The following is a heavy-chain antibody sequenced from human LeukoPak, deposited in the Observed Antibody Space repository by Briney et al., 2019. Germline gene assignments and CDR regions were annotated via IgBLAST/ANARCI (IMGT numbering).Heavy chain of an antibody. CDR2: IIPIFGTA. Sequence: ASVKVSCKASGGTFSSYAISWVRQAPGQGLEWMGGIIPIFGTASYAQKFQGRVTITADESTSTAYMELSSLRSEDTAVYYCARVRYLDYDFWSGFDYFDYWGQGTLVTVSS. D-gene: IGHD3-3*01. CDR3: ARVRYLDYDFWSGFDYFDY. J-gene: IGHJ4*02. CDR1: GGTFSSYA. V-gene: IGHV1-69*13.